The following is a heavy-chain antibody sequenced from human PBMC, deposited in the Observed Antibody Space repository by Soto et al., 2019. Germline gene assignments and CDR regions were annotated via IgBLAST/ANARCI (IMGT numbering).Heavy chain of an antibody. CDR2: MNPNSGNT. V-gene: IGHV1-8*01. Sequence: QVQLVQSGAEAKKPGASVKVSCKASGYTFTSYDINWVRQATGQGLEWMGWMNPNSGNTGYAQKFQGRVTMTRNTSISTAYMELSSLRSEDTAVYYCARWPDGYYYYGIDVWGQGTTVTVSS. J-gene: IGHJ6*02. CDR1: GYTFTSYD. CDR3: ARWPDGYYYYGIDV.